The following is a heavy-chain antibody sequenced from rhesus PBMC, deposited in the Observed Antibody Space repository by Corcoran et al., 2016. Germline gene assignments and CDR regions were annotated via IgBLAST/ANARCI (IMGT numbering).Heavy chain of an antibody. V-gene: IGHV4-80*01. CDR1: SGSFSSYW. D-gene: IGHD1-44*01. Sequence: QVQLQESGPGLVKPSETLSLTCAVSSGSFSSYWWSWIRQPPGKGLEWIGEINCNSGTTTTNPSRKSRFTISKDASKNQFSLKLSSVTAADTAVYYCARNWRVGTTGGSKERNFDYWGQGVLVTVSS. CDR2: INCNSGTT. CDR3: ARNWRVGTTGGSKERNFDY. J-gene: IGHJ4*01.